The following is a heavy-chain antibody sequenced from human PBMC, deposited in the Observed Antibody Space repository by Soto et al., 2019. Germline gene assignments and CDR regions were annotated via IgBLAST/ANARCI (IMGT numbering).Heavy chain of an antibody. CDR3: ARDPEKAIQLWLGYYYGMDV. J-gene: IGHJ6*02. V-gene: IGHV3-74*01. CDR2: INSDGSST. D-gene: IGHD5-18*01. Sequence: GGSLRLSCAASGFTFSSYWMHWVRQAPGKGLVWVSRINSDGSSTSYADSVKGRFTISRDNAKNTLYLQMNSLRAEDTAVYYCARDPEKAIQLWLGYYYGMDVWGQGTTVTVSS. CDR1: GFTFSSYW.